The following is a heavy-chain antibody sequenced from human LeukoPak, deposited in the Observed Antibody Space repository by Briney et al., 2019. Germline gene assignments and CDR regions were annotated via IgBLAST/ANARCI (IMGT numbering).Heavy chain of an antibody. CDR2: ISGSGTTI. D-gene: IGHD3-16*01. V-gene: IGHV3-48*03. J-gene: IGHJ4*02. CDR1: GFTFSSYE. CDR3: AKDLTFGGVLGPLY. Sequence: GGSLRLSCAASGFTFSSYEMNWFRQAPGKGLEQVSYISGSGTTIYYADSVKGRFNISRDNAKNSLFLQMNSLRAEDTAVYYCAKDLTFGGVLGPLYWGQGTLVTVSS.